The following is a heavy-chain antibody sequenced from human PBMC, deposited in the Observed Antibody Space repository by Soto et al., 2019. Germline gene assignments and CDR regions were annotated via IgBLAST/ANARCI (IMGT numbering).Heavy chain of an antibody. J-gene: IGHJ5*02. D-gene: IGHD6-19*01. Sequence: PSETLSLTCTVSGGSISSYYWSWIRQPPGKGLESIANIYYDGSTYYNPSLKSRVTISFDTSKNQFSLKLSSVTAADTAVYYCARDIRIAVATKYNWFDPWGQGTLVTVSS. CDR3: ARDIRIAVATKYNWFDP. CDR2: IYYDGST. V-gene: IGHV4-4*08. CDR1: GGSISSYY.